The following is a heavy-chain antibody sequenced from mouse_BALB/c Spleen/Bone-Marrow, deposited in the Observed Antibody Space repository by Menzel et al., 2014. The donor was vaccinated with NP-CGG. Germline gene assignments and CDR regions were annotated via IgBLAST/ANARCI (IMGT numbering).Heavy chain of an antibody. CDR1: GYTFTSYY. CDR3: TRSDGYYVPHWYFDV. J-gene: IGHJ1*01. V-gene: IGHV1S81*02. D-gene: IGHD2-3*01. CDR2: INPSNGGT. Sequence: QVQLQQSGAELVKPGASVKLSCKASGYTFTSYYMYWVKQRPGQGLEWIGEINPSNGGTNFNEKFKSKATLTVDKSSRTAYMQLSSLTSEDSAVYYCTRSDGYYVPHWYFDVWGAGTTVTVSS.